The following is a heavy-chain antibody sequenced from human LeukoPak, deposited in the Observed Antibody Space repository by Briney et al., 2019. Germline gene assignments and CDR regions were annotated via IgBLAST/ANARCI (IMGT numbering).Heavy chain of an antibody. Sequence: GASVKVSCKASGYTFTSYGISWVRQAPGQGLEWMGWISAYNGNTNYAQKLQGRVTMTTDTSTSTAYMELRSLRSDDTAVYYCARDRGYYDSSGPFDYWGQGNLVTVSS. CDR1: GYTFTSYG. V-gene: IGHV1-18*01. J-gene: IGHJ4*02. CDR2: ISAYNGNT. D-gene: IGHD3-22*01. CDR3: ARDRGYYDSSGPFDY.